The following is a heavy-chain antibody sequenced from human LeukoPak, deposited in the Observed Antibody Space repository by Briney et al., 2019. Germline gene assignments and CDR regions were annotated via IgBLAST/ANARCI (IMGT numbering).Heavy chain of an antibody. CDR1: GFTFSSSA. CDR2: INDSGGST. CDR3: AKDVAIQLWPTKYFDY. J-gene: IGHJ4*02. Sequence: GGSLRLSCAASGFTFSSSAMSWVRQAPGKGLEWVSGINDSGGSTYYADSVKGRFTISRDNSKNTLYLQMNSLRVEDTAVYYCAKDVAIQLWPTKYFDYWGQGTLVTVSS. D-gene: IGHD5-18*01. V-gene: IGHV3-23*01.